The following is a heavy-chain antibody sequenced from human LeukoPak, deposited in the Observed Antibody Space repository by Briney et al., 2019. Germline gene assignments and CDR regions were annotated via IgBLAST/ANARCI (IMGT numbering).Heavy chain of an antibody. V-gene: IGHV4-61*02. D-gene: IGHD3-22*01. CDR1: GGSISSGSYY. CDR2: IYTSGST. Sequence: SETLSLTCTVSGGSISSGSYYWSWIRQPAGKGLEWIGRIYTSGSTNYNPSLKSRVTISVDTSKNQFSLKLSSVTAADTAVYYCARGGDSSGYYPYWGQGTPVTVSS. J-gene: IGHJ4*02. CDR3: ARGGDSSGYYPY.